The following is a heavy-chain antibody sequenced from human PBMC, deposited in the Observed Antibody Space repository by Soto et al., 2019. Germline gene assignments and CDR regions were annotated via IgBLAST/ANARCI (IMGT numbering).Heavy chain of an antibody. CDR3: ARTIWSGYFQADY. V-gene: IGHV3-48*02. J-gene: IGHJ4*02. CDR2: ISSSSRT. Sequence: EVQLVESGGGLVQPGGSLRLSCVASGFTFSTYSMNWVRQAPGKGLEWISSISSSSRTTYADSVKGRFTISRDNAKNSLYLQMNSLRDEDTAVYYFARTIWSGYFQADYWGQGTLVTVSS. D-gene: IGHD3-3*01. CDR1: GFTFSTYS.